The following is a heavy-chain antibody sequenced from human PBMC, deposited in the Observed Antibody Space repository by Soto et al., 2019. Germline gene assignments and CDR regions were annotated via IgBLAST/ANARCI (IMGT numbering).Heavy chain of an antibody. Sequence: PSETLSLTCTVSGGSISSGGYYWSWIRQHPGKGLEWIGYIYNGGSTYYRPSLESRMHMSLDATRNHYSLRLTSVTAADTAVYFCARAPVGWDTISYFDYWGQGKLVTVSS. D-gene: IGHD6-19*01. J-gene: IGHJ4*02. CDR2: IYNGGST. CDR1: GGSISSGGYY. V-gene: IGHV4-30-4*08. CDR3: ARAPVGWDTISYFDY.